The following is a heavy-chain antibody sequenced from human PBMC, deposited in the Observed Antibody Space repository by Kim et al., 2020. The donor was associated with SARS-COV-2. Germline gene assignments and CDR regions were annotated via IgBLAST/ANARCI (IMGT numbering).Heavy chain of an antibody. CDR1: GGSISSSSYY. CDR2: IYYSGST. CDR3: ARLSRQLRFGGWFDP. D-gene: IGHD1-1*01. J-gene: IGHJ5*02. Sequence: SETLSLTCTVSGGSISSSSYYWGWIRQPPGKGLEWIGSIYYSGSTYYNPSLKSRVTISVDTSKNQFSLKLSSVTAADPAVSYCARLSRQLRFGGWFDPWG. V-gene: IGHV4-39*01.